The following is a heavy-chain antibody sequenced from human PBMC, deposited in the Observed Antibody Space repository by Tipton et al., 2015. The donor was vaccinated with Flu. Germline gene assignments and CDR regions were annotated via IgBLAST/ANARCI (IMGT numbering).Heavy chain of an antibody. J-gene: IGHJ5*02. CDR2: IRSKANSYAT. V-gene: IGHV3-73*01. CDR1: GFTFSGSA. D-gene: IGHD3-22*01. CDR3: TRQGIDYYDGGS. Sequence: SLRLSCAASGFTFSGSAMHWVRQASGKGLEWVGRIRSKANSYATAYAASVKGRFTISRDDSKNTAYLQMNSLKTEDTAVYYCTRQGIDYYDGGSWGQGTLVTVSS.